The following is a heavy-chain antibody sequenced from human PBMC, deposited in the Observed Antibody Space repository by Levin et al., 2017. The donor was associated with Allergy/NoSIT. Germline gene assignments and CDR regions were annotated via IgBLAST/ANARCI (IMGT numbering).Heavy chain of an antibody. J-gene: IGHJ3*02. CDR1: GFTFSSYW. D-gene: IGHD2-8*02. V-gene: IGHV3-7*04. CDR2: SKQDGTEN. Sequence: GESLKISCEASGFTFSSYWMSWVRQAPGKGLEWVANSKQDGTENYYVDSVKGRFPISKDNPKNSVYLQMSSLRVEDTAVYYCARNWRSAFDIWGQGTVVTVSS. CDR3: ARNWRSAFDI.